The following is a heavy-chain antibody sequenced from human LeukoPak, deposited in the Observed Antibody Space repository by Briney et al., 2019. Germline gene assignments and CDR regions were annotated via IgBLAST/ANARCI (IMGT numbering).Heavy chain of an antibody. CDR1: GGSLRSNDYY. V-gene: IGHV4-39*07. J-gene: IGHJ4*02. CDR2: ISYSGST. Sequence: SETLSLTCTVSGGSLRSNDYYWGFIRQPPGKGLEWIGSISYSGSTYYNPSLKSRVTISVDTSKNQFSLKLSSVTAADTAVYYCARLPDYYSRHGAPGWGQGTLVTVSS. CDR3: ARLPDYYSRHGAPG. D-gene: IGHD3-10*01.